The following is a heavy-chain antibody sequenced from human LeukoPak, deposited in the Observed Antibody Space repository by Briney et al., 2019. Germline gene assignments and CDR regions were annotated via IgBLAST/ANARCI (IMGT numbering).Heavy chain of an antibody. CDR2: ISSSSSYI. CDR3: ARDSAGITILGVVAFDY. Sequence: GGSLRLSCAASGFTFSSYSMNWVRQAPGQGLEWVSSISSSSSYIYYADSVKGRFTISRDNAKNSLYLQMNSLRAEDTAVYYCARDSAGITILGVVAFDYWGQGTLVTVSS. V-gene: IGHV3-21*01. D-gene: IGHD3-3*01. J-gene: IGHJ4*02. CDR1: GFTFSSYS.